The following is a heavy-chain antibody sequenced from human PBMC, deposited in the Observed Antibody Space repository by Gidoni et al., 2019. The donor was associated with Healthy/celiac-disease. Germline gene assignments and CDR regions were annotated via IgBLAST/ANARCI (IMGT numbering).Heavy chain of an antibody. Sequence: QLQLQESGPGLVKPSETLSLTCTVSGGSISSSSYYWGWIRQPPGKGLEWIGSIYYSGSTYYNPSLKSRVTISVDTSKNQFSLKLSSVTAADTAVYYCARLGLGASSAFDIWGQGTMVTVSS. CDR2: IYYSGST. V-gene: IGHV4-39*07. D-gene: IGHD1-26*01. CDR1: GGSISSSSYY. CDR3: ARLGLGASSAFDI. J-gene: IGHJ3*02.